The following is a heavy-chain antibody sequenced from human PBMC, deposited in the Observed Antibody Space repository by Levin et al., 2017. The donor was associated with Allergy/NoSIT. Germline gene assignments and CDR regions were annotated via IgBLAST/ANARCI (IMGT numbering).Heavy chain of an antibody. CDR3: ARGRCSSTSCFDVYYRDV. Sequence: ASVKVSCKASGYTFTSYAMHWVRQAPGQRREWMGWINAGNGNTKYSQKFQGRVTITRDTSASTAYMELSSLRSEDTAVYDCARGRCSSTSCFDVYYRDVWGKGTTVTVSS. J-gene: IGHJ6*03. CDR1: GYTFTSYA. CDR2: INAGNGNT. D-gene: IGHD2-2*01. V-gene: IGHV1-3*01.